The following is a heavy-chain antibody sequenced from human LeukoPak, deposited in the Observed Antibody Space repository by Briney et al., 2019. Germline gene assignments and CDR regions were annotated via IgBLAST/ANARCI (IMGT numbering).Heavy chain of an antibody. D-gene: IGHD2-2*01. Sequence: GGSLRLSCAASGFTFSSYSMNWVRQAPGKGLEWVSSISSSSSYTYYADSVKGRFTISRDNAKNSLYLQMNSLRAEDTAVYYCARALGNIVVVPAAPPVGAFDIWGQGTMVTVSS. CDR1: GFTFSSYS. CDR2: ISSSSSYT. J-gene: IGHJ3*02. V-gene: IGHV3-21*01. CDR3: ARALGNIVVVPAAPPVGAFDI.